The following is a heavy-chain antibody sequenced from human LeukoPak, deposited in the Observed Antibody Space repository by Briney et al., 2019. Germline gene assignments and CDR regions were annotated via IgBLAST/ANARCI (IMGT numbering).Heavy chain of an antibody. CDR2: INGDGSST. D-gene: IGHD4-17*01. CDR1: GFTFSSFW. J-gene: IGHJ3*02. CDR3: AREPHSDYSDHTDSFDI. Sequence: QPGGSLRLSCAASGFTFSSFWMHWVRQAPGKELVWVSRINGDGSSTSYADFVEGRFSISRDNAQNTLYLQMHSLRAEDTALYYCAREPHSDYSDHTDSFDIWGQGTMVSVSS. V-gene: IGHV3-74*01.